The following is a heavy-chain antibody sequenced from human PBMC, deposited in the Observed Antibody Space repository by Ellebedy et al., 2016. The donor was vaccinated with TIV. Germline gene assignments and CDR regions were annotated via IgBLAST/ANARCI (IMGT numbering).Heavy chain of an antibody. CDR1: GFTFRNAW. V-gene: IGHV3-15*07. Sequence: GESLKISCAASGFTFRNAWMNWVRQAPGKGLEWVGRFKSKGDGGTTDYAAPVKGRITISRDDSKNTLFLEMNSLNIEDTAMFYCATGRDWFKYWGQGALVTVSS. D-gene: IGHD3-9*01. J-gene: IGHJ4*02. CDR3: ATGRDWFKY. CDR2: FKSKGDGGTT.